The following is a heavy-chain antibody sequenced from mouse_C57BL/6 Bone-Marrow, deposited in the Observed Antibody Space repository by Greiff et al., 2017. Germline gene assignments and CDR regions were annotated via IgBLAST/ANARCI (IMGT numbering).Heavy chain of an antibody. J-gene: IGHJ4*01. CDR2: ISSGGSYT. CDR1: GFTFSSYG. D-gene: IGHD1-1*01. CDR3: ATDYYYGSSYAMDY. V-gene: IGHV5-6*01. Sequence: EVHLVESGGDLVKPGGSLKLSCAASGFTFSSYGMSWVRQTPDKRLEWVATISSGGSYTYYPDSVKGRFTISRDNAKNTLYLQMSSLKSEDTAMYYCATDYYYGSSYAMDYWGQGTSVTVSS.